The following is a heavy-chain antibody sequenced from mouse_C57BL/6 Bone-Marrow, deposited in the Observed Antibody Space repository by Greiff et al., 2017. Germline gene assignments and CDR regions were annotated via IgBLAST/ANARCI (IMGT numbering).Heavy chain of an antibody. J-gene: IGHJ2*01. V-gene: IGHV1-81*01. CDR3: ARRRRGGPLFDY. Sequence: VQGVESGAELARPGASVKLSCKASGYTFTSYGISWVKQRTGQGLEWIGEIYPRSGNTYYNGKFKGKATLTADKSSSTAYMELRSLTSEDSAVDFWARRRRGGPLFDYWGQGTTLTVSS. CDR1: GYTFTSYG. CDR2: IYPRSGNT.